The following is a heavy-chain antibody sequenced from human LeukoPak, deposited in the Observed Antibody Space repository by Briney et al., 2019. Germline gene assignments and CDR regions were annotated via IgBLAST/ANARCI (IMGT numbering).Heavy chain of an antibody. Sequence: GGSLRLSCAASGFTFSSYSMNWVRQAPGKGLEWVANIKQDGSEKYYVDSVKGRFTISRDNAKNSLYLQMNSLRAEDTAVYYCARDSYGSGIDYWGQGTLVTVSS. CDR3: ARDSYGSGIDY. CDR2: IKQDGSEK. D-gene: IGHD3-10*01. V-gene: IGHV3-7*01. J-gene: IGHJ4*02. CDR1: GFTFSSYS.